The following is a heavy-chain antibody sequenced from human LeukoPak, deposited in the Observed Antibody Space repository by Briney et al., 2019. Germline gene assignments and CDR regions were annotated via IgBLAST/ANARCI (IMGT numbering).Heavy chain of an antibody. CDR2: ISSSSSTI. V-gene: IGHV3-48*02. Sequence: GGSLRHSCAASRFTFSSYSMNSVRQAPGKGLEWVSYISSSSSTIYYADSVKGRFTISRYNAKNSLYLQMNSLRDGDSAVYYCARDSYYYERSGSRDYWGQGTLVTVSS. J-gene: IGHJ4*02. D-gene: IGHD3-22*01. CDR3: ARDSYYYERSGSRDY. CDR1: RFTFSSYS.